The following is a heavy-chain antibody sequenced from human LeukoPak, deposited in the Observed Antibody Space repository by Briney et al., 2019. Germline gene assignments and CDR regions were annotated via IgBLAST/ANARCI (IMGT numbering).Heavy chain of an antibody. CDR1: GGSFSGYY. CDR2: INHSGST. J-gene: IGHJ4*02. V-gene: IGHV4-34*01. Sequence: SETLSLTCAVYGGSFSGYYWSWIRQPPGKGLEWIGEINHSGSTNYNPSLKSRVTTSVDTSKNQFSLKLSSVTAADTAVYYCARASSQDENSSPVDYWGQGALVTVSS. D-gene: IGHD6-19*01. CDR3: ARASSQDENSSPVDY.